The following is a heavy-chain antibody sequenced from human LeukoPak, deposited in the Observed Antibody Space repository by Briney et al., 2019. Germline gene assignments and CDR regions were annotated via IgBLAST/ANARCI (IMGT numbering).Heavy chain of an antibody. CDR3: ARGRRAVGSDAFDI. Sequence: PSQTLSLTCTVSGGSISSGSYYWSWIRQPAGKGLEWIGRIYTSGSTNYNPSLKSRVTISVDTSKNQFSLKLSSVTAADTAVYYCARGRRAVGSDAFDIWGQGTMVTVSS. CDR1: GGSISSGSYY. V-gene: IGHV4-61*02. D-gene: IGHD6-19*01. J-gene: IGHJ3*02. CDR2: IYTSGST.